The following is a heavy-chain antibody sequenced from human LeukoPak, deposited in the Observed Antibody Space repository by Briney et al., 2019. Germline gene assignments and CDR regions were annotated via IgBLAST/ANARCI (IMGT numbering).Heavy chain of an antibody. CDR2: IGGRGGST. J-gene: IGHJ5*02. Sequence: MTWVXXAPGKGPEWVSAIGGRGGSTYYADSLGGRFTISRDNSKDMVYLQMNSLKVEDTATYYCGKEGGAWGQGTKVTVSS. V-gene: IGHV3-23*01. CDR3: GKEGGA. D-gene: IGHD3-16*01.